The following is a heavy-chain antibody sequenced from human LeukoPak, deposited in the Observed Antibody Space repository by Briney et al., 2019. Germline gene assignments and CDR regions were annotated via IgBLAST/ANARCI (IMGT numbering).Heavy chain of an antibody. D-gene: IGHD3-10*01. Sequence: PGGSLRLSCTVSGFTLSSYEMSWIRQAPGKGLEWVSSIDYDGGSGHYADSVKGRFTISRDNSNNTLFLHLNSLRGEDTAVYYCARDKGWFGELGYFDYWGQGTLVTVSS. J-gene: IGHJ4*02. CDR3: ARDKGWFGELGYFDY. CDR2: IDYDGGSG. CDR1: GFTLSSYE. V-gene: IGHV3-23*01.